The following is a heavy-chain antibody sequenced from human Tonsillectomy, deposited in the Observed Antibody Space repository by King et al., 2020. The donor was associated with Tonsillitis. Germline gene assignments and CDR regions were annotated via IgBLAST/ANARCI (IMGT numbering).Heavy chain of an antibody. D-gene: IGHD3-10*01. CDR2: IYWDDDK. CDR1: GFSLSTSGVG. CDR3: AHRPAGSGSYFMSSHYNFDY. J-gene: IGHJ4*02. Sequence: TLKESGPTLVKPTQTLTLTCTFSGFSLSTSGVGVGWIRQPPGKALEWLALIYWDDDKRYSPSLKSRLTITKDTSKNQVVLAMTDMDPVDTATYYCAHRPAGSGSYFMSSHYNFDYWGQGTLVTVSS. V-gene: IGHV2-5*02.